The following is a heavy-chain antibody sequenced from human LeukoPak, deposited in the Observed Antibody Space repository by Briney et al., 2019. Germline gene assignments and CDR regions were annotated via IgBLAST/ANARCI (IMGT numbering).Heavy chain of an antibody. Sequence: PGGSLRLSCAASGFTFSSYGMHWVRQAPGKGLEWVAIIRYDGSNKAYADSVKGRFTISRDTSKKTLYLQMNRLRAEGTAVYYCAKDRVLWYDSSGYYSPDYWGQGTLVTVSS. J-gene: IGHJ4*02. CDR1: GFTFSSYG. CDR3: AKDRVLWYDSSGYYSPDY. D-gene: IGHD3-22*01. CDR2: IRYDGSNK. V-gene: IGHV3-30*02.